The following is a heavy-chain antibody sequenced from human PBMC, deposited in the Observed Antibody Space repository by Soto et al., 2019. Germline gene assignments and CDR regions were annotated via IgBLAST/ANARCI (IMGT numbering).Heavy chain of an antibody. J-gene: IGHJ3*02. CDR3: ARRRDGYNSAFDI. CDR1: GGTFSNYA. V-gene: IGHV1-69*01. Sequence: VQLVQSGAEVKKPGSSVKVSCKASGGTFSNYAINWVRQAPGLGLEWMGQVTPKLATAKHAQKFQGRVTITADESASTAYMYVSSLRSEDTAVYFCARRRDGYNSAFDIWGQGTLVTVSS. CDR2: VTPKLATA. D-gene: IGHD5-12*01.